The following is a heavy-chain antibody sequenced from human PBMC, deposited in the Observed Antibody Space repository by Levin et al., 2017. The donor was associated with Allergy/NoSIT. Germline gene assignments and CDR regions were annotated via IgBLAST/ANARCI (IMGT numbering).Heavy chain of an antibody. CDR1: GGSFSGYY. J-gene: IGHJ6*02. CDR2: INHSGST. D-gene: IGHD3-22*01. Sequence: SQTLSLTCAVYGGSFSGYYWSWIRQPPGKGLEWIGEINHSGSTNYNPSLKSRVTISVDTSKNQFSLKLSSVTAADTAVYYCARGRRGYYYNYYYYYGMDVWGQGTTVTVSS. CDR3: ARGRRGYYYNYYYYYGMDV. V-gene: IGHV4-34*01.